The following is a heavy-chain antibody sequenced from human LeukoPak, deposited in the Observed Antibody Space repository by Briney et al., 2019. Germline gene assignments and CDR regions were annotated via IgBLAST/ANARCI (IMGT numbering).Heavy chain of an antibody. CDR2: IKQDGSEK. Sequence: GGSLRLSCAASGFTFSSFWMSWVRQAPGKGLERVANIKQDGSEKYYVDSVKGRFTISRDSAKNSMFLQMSSLRAEDTAVYYCARLGYYYYMDVWGKGTTVTVSS. J-gene: IGHJ6*03. CDR3: ARLGYYYYMDV. D-gene: IGHD3-16*01. CDR1: GFTFSSFW. V-gene: IGHV3-7*01.